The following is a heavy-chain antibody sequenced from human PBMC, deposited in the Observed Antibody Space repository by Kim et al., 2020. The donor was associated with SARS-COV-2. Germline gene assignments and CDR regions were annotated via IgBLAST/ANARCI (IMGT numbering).Heavy chain of an antibody. J-gene: IGHJ4*02. D-gene: IGHD4-17*01. Sequence: AVSVRGRFTISSDNAKNTLYLQMKRLRADDTAVYYCAKGVGITVTEYDYWGQGTLVTVSS. V-gene: IGHV3-23*01. CDR3: AKGVGITVTEYDY.